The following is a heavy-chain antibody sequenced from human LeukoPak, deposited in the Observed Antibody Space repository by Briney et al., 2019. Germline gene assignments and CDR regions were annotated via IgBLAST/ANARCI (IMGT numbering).Heavy chain of an antibody. V-gene: IGHV3-23*01. Sequence: GGSLRLPCAASGITVSSYAMRWVRQAPGKGLDWVSSISGSGGSTHYADSVKGRFTISRDNAKNTLYLQMDSLRGEDTAVYDCAKRTEYCSSTRCAFWYFDLWGRGTLVTVSS. J-gene: IGHJ2*01. CDR1: GITVSSYA. CDR2: ISGSGGST. D-gene: IGHD2-2*01. CDR3: AKRTEYCSSTRCAFWYFDL.